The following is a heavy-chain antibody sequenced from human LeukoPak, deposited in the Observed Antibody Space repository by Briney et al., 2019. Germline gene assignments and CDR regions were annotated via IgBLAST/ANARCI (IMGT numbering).Heavy chain of an antibody. J-gene: IGHJ4*02. CDR3: ARSSDSSGYYDYFDY. D-gene: IGHD3-22*01. Sequence: GESLKISCKGSGYSFTSYWIGWVRQMPGKGLEWMAIIYPGDSDTRYSPSFQGQATISADKSITTAYLQWSSLKASDTAMYYCARSSDSSGYYDYFDYWGQGTLVTVSS. CDR2: IYPGDSDT. CDR1: GYSFTSYW. V-gene: IGHV5-51*01.